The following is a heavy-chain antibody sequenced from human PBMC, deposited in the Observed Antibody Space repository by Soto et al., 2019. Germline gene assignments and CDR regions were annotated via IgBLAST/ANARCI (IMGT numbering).Heavy chain of an antibody. J-gene: IGHJ6*02. Sequence: QVQLVQSGAEVKKPGASVKVSCKASGYTFSNYATHWVRQAPGQRLEWMGWINAGNGKTKYSQNFQDRVTITRDTSASTAYMELSSLRSEDTAVYYCANNGDYYYYGMDVWGQGTTVTVSS. CDR3: ANNGDYYYYGMDV. CDR1: GYTFSNYA. V-gene: IGHV1-3*01. D-gene: IGHD4-17*01. CDR2: INAGNGKT.